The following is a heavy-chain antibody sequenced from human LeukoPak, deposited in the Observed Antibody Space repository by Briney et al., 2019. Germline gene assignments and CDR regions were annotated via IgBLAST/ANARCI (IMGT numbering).Heavy chain of an antibody. D-gene: IGHD3-10*01. J-gene: IGHJ3*02. CDR3: ARGRTAEVLLWFGELFPKRDAFDI. V-gene: IGHV1-8*01. Sequence: ASVKVSCKASGYTFTSYDINWVRQATGQGLEWMGWMNPNSGNTGYAQKFQGRVTMTRNTSISTAYMELSSLRSEDTAVYYCARGRTAEVLLWFGELFPKRDAFDIWGQGTMVTVSS. CDR2: MNPNSGNT. CDR1: GYTFTSYD.